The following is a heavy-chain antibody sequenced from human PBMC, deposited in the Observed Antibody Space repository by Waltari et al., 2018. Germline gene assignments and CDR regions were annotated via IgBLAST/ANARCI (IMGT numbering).Heavy chain of an antibody. CDR1: GGTFSSYT. Sequence: QVQLVQSGAAVKKPGSSVKVSCKASGGTFSSYTTSWVRQAPGQGLEWMGRIIPILGIANYAQKFQGRVTITADKSTSTAYMELSSLRSEDTAVYYCARLHTAMVEVYFDYWGQGTLVTVSS. V-gene: IGHV1-69*02. CDR3: ARLHTAMVEVYFDY. CDR2: IIPILGIA. J-gene: IGHJ4*02. D-gene: IGHD5-18*01.